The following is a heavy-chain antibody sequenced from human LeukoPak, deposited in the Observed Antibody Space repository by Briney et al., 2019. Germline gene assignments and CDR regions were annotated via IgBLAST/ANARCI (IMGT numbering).Heavy chain of an antibody. J-gene: IGHJ4*02. CDR1: GGTFSSYA. Sequence: ASVKVSCKASGGTFSSYAISWVRQAPGQGLEWMGRIIPIFGTANYAQKFQGRVTMTRDTSTSTVYMELSSLRSEDTAVYYCARGTFYYGSGNWGQGTLVTVSS. CDR2: IIPIFGTA. V-gene: IGHV1-69*05. D-gene: IGHD3-10*01. CDR3: ARGTFYYGSGN.